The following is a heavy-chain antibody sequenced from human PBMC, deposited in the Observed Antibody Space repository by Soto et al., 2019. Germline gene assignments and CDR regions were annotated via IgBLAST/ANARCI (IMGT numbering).Heavy chain of an antibody. CDR2: ISYDGSNK. CDR1: GFTFSSYA. CDR3: ARCFSWNYDDGMDV. D-gene: IGHD2-15*01. J-gene: IGHJ6*02. Sequence: GGSLRLSCAASGFTFSSYAMHWVRQAPGKGLEWVAVISYDGSNKYYADSVKGRFTISRDNSKNTLYLQMNSLRAEDTAVYYCARCFSWNYDDGMDVWGQGTTVTAP. V-gene: IGHV3-30-3*01.